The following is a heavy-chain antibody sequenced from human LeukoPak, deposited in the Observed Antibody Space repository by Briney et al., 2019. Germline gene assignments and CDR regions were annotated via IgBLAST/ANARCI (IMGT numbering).Heavy chain of an antibody. CDR3: ATVEMATTWVEYFQH. J-gene: IGHJ1*01. V-gene: IGHV1-69*13. CDR2: IIPIFGTA. CDR1: GGTFSSYA. D-gene: IGHD5-24*01. Sequence: ASVKVSCKASGGTFSSYAISWVRQAPGQGLEWMGGIIPIFGTANYAQKFQGRVTITADESTSTAYMELSSLRSEDTAVYYCATVEMATTWVEYFQHWGQGTLVTVSS.